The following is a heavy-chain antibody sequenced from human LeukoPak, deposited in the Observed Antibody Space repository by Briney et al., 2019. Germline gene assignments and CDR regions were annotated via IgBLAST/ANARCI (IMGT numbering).Heavy chain of an antibody. J-gene: IGHJ4*02. D-gene: IGHD3-3*01. Sequence: GGSLRLSCAASGFTFSSYWMGWVRQAPGQGLELVANIKQDRSEKYYVDSVKGRFTISRDNAKNSLYLQMNSLRAEDTAVYYCARLREIPVFGVVTKSTSYFDYWGQGTLVTVSS. V-gene: IGHV3-7*01. CDR3: ARLREIPVFGVVTKSTSYFDY. CDR2: IKQDRSEK. CDR1: GFTFSSYW.